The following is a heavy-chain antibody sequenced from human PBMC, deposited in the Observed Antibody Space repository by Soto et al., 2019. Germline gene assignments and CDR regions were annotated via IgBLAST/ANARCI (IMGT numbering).Heavy chain of an antibody. D-gene: IGHD3-22*01. CDR1: GGTFSSYA. CDR3: ARADYYDSSGYYGSRAFDI. CDR2: IIPIFGTA. J-gene: IGHJ3*02. V-gene: IGHV1-69*13. Sequence: SVKVSCKASGGTFSSYAISWVRQAPGQGLEWMGGIIPIFGTANYAQKFQGRVTITADESTSTAYMELSSLRSEDTAVYYCARADYYDSSGYYGSRAFDIWGQGTMVTVSS.